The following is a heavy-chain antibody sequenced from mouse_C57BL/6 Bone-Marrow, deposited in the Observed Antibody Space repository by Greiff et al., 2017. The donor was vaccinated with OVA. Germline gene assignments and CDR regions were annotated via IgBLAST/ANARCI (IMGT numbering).Heavy chain of an antibody. CDR1: GYTFTDYY. CDR2: IFPGSGST. Sequence: VKLMESGPELVKPGASVKISCKASGYTFTDYYINWVKQRPGQGLEWIGWIFPGSGSTYYNEKFKGKATLTVDKSSSTAYMLLSSLTSEDSAVYFCARASDYYGSSYVYWGQGTTLTVSS. D-gene: IGHD1-1*01. J-gene: IGHJ2*01. CDR3: ARASDYYGSSYVY. V-gene: IGHV1-75*01.